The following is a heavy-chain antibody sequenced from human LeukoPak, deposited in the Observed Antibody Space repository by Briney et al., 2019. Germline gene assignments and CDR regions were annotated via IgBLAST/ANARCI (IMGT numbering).Heavy chain of an antibody. CDR1: GGSFSAYY. V-gene: IGHV4-34*01. D-gene: IGHD5-18*01. J-gene: IGHJ5*02. CDR3: APRGDIEHSYVYGKWFDP. CDR2: INHSGSS. Sequence: SETLSLTCAVYGGSFSAYYWTWIRQPPGKGQEWIGEINHSGSSNYNSSLRSRVTISVDTSCKQFSLRLSSVTAADTAVYYCAPRGDIEHSYVYGKWFDPWGQGTRVTVSS.